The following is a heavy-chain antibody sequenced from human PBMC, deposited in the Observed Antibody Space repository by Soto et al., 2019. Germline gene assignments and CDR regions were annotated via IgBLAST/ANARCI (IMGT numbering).Heavy chain of an antibody. J-gene: IGHJ4*02. CDR1: GYTFTSFG. CDR3: ATRSPAFDY. CDR2: ITTDKGKT. Sequence: QGQLVQSGPEVKKPGASVKVSCKTSGYTFTSFGISWVRQAPGQGLEWMGWITTDKGKTNYAQKFQGRVTMSTDTSTSTAYMDLRSLRSDDTAVYYCATRSPAFDYWGQGTLVTVSS. V-gene: IGHV1-18*01.